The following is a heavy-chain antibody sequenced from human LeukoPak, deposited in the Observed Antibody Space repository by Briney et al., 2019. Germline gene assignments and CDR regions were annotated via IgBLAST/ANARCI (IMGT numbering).Heavy chain of an antibody. J-gene: IGHJ4*02. V-gene: IGHV4-4*07. CDR2: IYTSGST. CDR3: ARGPLGEDY. D-gene: IGHD3-16*01. CDR1: GGSISGYY. Sequence: PSETLSLTCTVSGGSISGYYWTWIRQPAGKGLEWIGHIYTSGSTKYSPSLKSRVTMSIDTSKNQFSLELSSVTAADTAVYYCARGPLGEDYWGQGTLVTVSS.